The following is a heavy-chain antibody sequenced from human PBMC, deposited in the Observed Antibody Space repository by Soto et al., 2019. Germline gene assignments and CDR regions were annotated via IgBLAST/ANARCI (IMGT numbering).Heavy chain of an antibody. D-gene: IGHD3-10*01. CDR1: GGSFSGYQ. V-gene: IGHV4-34*01. Sequence: QVQLQQWGAGLLKPSETLSLTCAVYGGSFSGYQWSWIRQTPGKGLEWIGEINDSGNINYNPSLKSRVTILLDTPKKQISPKLSSVTAADSAVYYCARGVILWFGELSRRGGYHYYMDVWGKGTTVTVSS. CDR3: ARGVILWFGELSRRGGYHYYMDV. J-gene: IGHJ6*03. CDR2: INDSGNI.